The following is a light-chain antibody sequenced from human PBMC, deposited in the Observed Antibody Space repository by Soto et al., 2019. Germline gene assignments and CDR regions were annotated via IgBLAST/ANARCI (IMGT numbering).Light chain of an antibody. CDR3: SSYTSSNTLV. CDR2: DVS. CDR1: SSDICGYNY. J-gene: IGLJ1*01. V-gene: IGLV2-14*01. Sequence: QSALTQPASVSGSPGQSITISCTGTSSDICGYNYVSWYQQHPGKAPKLMIFDVSHRPSGVSNRFSGSKSGNTASLTISGLQAEDEADYYCSSYTSSNTLVFGTGTKLTVL.